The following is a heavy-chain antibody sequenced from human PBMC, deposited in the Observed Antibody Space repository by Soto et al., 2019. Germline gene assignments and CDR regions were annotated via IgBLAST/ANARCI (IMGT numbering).Heavy chain of an antibody. D-gene: IGHD3-22*01. CDR2: IKSKTDGGTT. V-gene: IGHV3-15*01. J-gene: IGHJ3*02. CDR1: GFTCNNYW. CDR3: TTSPYYYDSSGYYYWGDAFDI. Sequence: GSLRLSCEGSGFTCNNYWMSWVRQAPGKGLEWVGRIKSKTDGGTTDYAAPVKGRFTISRDDSKNTLYLQMNSLKTEDTAVYYCTTSPYYYDSSGYYYWGDAFDIWGQGTMVTVSS.